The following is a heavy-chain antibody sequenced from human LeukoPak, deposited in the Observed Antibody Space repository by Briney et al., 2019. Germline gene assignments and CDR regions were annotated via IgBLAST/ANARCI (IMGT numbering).Heavy chain of an antibody. D-gene: IGHD3-22*01. CDR1: GFTFSSYG. Sequence: GGSLRLSCAASGFTFSSYGMHWVRQAPGKGLEWVAFIRYDGSNKYYADSVKGRFTISRDNSKNTLYLQMNSLRAEDTAVYYCAKDNYYDSSGHGDYWGQGTLVTVSS. CDR3: AKDNYYDSSGHGDY. V-gene: IGHV3-30*02. CDR2: IRYDGSNK. J-gene: IGHJ4*02.